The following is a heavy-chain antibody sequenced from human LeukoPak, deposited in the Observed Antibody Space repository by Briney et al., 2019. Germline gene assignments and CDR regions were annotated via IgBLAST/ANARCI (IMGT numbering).Heavy chain of an antibody. CDR3: ARDRAAVAGINVDY. J-gene: IGHJ4*02. V-gene: IGHV3-21*01. CDR2: ISSSSSYI. D-gene: IGHD6-19*01. CDR1: GFTFSSCS. Sequence: GGSLRLSCAASGFTFSSCSMDWVRQAPGKGLEWVSSISSSSSYIYYADSVKGRFTISRDNAKNSLYLQMNSLRAEDTAVYYCARDRAAVAGINVDYWGQGTLVTVSS.